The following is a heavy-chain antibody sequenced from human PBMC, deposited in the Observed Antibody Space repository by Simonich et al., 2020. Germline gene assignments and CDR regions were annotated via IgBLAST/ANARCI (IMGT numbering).Heavy chain of an antibody. D-gene: IGHD3-22*01. V-gene: IGHV3-23*01. Sequence: GGGLVQPGGSLRLSCAASGFTFSSYAMSWVRQAPGKGLEWVSAISGSGGSTYYADSVKGRFTISRDNSKNTLYLQKNSLRAEDTAVYYCAKDLEERITMIVVVIDAFDIWGQGTMVTVSS. CDR3: AKDLEERITMIVVVIDAFDI. J-gene: IGHJ3*02. CDR1: GFTFSSYA. CDR2: ISGSGGST.